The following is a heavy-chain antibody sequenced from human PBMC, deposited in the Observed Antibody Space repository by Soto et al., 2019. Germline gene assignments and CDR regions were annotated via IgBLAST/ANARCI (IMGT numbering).Heavy chain of an antibody. D-gene: IGHD2-2*01. CDR1: GFSFGSYI. CDR3: ARSTTSGDV. J-gene: IGHJ6*02. V-gene: IGHV3-21*01. Sequence: EVQLVQSGGGLVKPGASLRLSCAASGFSFGSYIMNWVRQAPGKGLEWVSSITTSGGSRYYADSVRGRFTISRDNAKNSLYLEMNSLRADDTAVYYCARSTTSGDVWGQGTTVTVSS. CDR2: ITTSGGSR.